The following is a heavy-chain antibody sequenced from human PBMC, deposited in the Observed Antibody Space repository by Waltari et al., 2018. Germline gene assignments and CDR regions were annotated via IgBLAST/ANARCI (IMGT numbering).Heavy chain of an antibody. Sequence: EVQLVESGGGLVQPGGSLRLSCAASGFTFSNYWMAWVRQAPGKGLEWVASIKRDGRGTYYVDSVKGRFTISRDNAQNSLYLQMNSLRAEDTASYYCARHNYYFDYWGQGTLVTVSS. V-gene: IGHV3-7*04. D-gene: IGHD1-20*01. CDR1: GFTFSNYW. CDR2: IKRDGRGT. CDR3: ARHNYYFDY. J-gene: IGHJ4*02.